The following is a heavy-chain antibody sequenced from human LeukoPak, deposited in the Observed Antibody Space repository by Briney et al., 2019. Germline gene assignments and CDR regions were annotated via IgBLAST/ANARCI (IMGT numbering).Heavy chain of an antibody. J-gene: IGHJ4*02. Sequence: SETLSLTCTVSGGSISSGDYYWSWIRQPPGKGLEWIGYIYYSGSTYYNPSLKSRVTISVDTSKNQFSLKLSSVTAADTAVYYCARVRGVNYGGNQFDYWGQGTLVTVSS. CDR3: ARVRGVNYGGNQFDY. CDR2: IYYSGST. V-gene: IGHV4-30-4*01. CDR1: GGSISSGDYY. D-gene: IGHD4-23*01.